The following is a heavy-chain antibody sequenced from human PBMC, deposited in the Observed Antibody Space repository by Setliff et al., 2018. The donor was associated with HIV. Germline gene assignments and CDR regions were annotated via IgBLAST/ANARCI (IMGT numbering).Heavy chain of an antibody. CDR3: ARSALWFGEADWYFDL. J-gene: IGHJ2*01. D-gene: IGHD3-10*01. V-gene: IGHV4-28*01. CDR1: GYSISSSYW. CDR2: IYKGGST. Sequence: SETLSLTCVVSGYSISSSYWWGWIRQPPGKGLEWIGWIGYIYKGGSTYYNPSLKSRVTMSEGTSKNQFSLKLRSVTAVDTAVYYCARSALWFGEADWYFDLWGRGTLVTVSS.